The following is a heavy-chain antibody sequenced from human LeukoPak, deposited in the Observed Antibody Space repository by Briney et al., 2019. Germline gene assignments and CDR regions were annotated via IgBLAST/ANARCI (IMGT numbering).Heavy chain of an antibody. CDR2: IKQDGNEK. CDR1: GFTFSSYW. V-gene: IGHV3-7*03. CDR3: AREAVAGPFDY. D-gene: IGHD6-19*01. J-gene: IGHJ4*02. Sequence: PGGSLRLSCAASGFTFSSYWMSWVRQAPGKGLEWVANIKQDGNEKYYVDSVKGRFTISRDNAKNSLYLQMNSLRAEDTAVYYCAREAVAGPFDYWGQGTLVTVSS.